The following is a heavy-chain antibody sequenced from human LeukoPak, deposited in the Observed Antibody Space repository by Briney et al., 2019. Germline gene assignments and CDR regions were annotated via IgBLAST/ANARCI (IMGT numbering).Heavy chain of an antibody. J-gene: IGHJ3*02. V-gene: IGHV4-34*01. Sequence: SETLSLTCAVYGGSFSGYYWSWIRQPPGKGLEWIGEINHSGSTNYNPSLKSRVTISVDTSKNQFSLKLSSVTAADTAVYYCARDRGSYYYPDAFDIWGQGTMVTVSS. D-gene: IGHD1-26*01. CDR3: ARDRGSYYYPDAFDI. CDR2: INHSGST. CDR1: GGSFSGYY.